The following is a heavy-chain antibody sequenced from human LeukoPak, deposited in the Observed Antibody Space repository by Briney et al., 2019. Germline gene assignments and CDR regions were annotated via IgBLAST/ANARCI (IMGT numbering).Heavy chain of an antibody. CDR2: IYPGDSDT. D-gene: IGHD6-19*01. Sequence: GASLKISCKGSGYSFTSYWIGWVRQMPGKGLEWMGIIYPGDSDTRYSPSFQGQVTISADKSISAAYLQWSSLKASDTAMYYCAREGYSSGWSENFDYWGQGTLVTVSS. V-gene: IGHV5-51*01. CDR3: AREGYSSGWSENFDY. J-gene: IGHJ4*02. CDR1: GYSFTSYW.